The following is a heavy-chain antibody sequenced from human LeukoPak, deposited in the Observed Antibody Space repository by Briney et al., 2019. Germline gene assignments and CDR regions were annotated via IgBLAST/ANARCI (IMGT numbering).Heavy chain of an antibody. CDR2: ISYDGSNK. J-gene: IGHJ4*02. Sequence: PGGSLRLSCAASGFTFSSYGMHWVRQAPGKGLGWVAVISYDGSNKYYADSVKGRFTISRDNSKNTLYLQMNSLRAEDTAVYYCAKDSGSYYFDYWGQGTLATVSS. CDR3: AKDSGSYYFDY. CDR1: GFTFSSYG. D-gene: IGHD1-26*01. V-gene: IGHV3-30*18.